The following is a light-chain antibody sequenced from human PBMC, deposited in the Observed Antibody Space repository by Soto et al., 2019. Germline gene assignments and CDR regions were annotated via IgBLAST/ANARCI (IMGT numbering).Light chain of an antibody. Sequence: QSALTQPRSVSESPGQSVTISCTGTSSDVGGYKYVSWYQQHPGKAPKLMIYDVSERPSGVPDRFSGSKSGNTASLTISGLHAEDEADYYCCSYAGSPYVFGTGTKVTVL. J-gene: IGLJ1*01. CDR1: SSDVGGYKY. CDR3: CSYAGSPYV. V-gene: IGLV2-11*01. CDR2: DVS.